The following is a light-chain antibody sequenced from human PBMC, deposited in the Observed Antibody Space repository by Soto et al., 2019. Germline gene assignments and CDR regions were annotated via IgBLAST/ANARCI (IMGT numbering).Light chain of an antibody. V-gene: IGKV1-5*03. CDR3: QQYNAYST. CDR1: QSIDTW. CDR2: KAS. J-gene: IGKJ5*01. Sequence: IQMTQSPSTLSASVGDRVTITCRASQSIDTWLAWHQQKPGQVPKLLISKASSLESGVPSRFSGSGSGTEFTLTISSLQPDDFATYYCQQYNAYSTFGQGTRLEIK.